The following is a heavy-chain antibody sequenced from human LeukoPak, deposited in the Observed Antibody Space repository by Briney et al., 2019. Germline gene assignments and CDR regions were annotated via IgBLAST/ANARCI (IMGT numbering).Heavy chain of an antibody. CDR3: ARIAPVTTEAPDAFDI. CDR2: ISGSGDST. Sequence: GGSLRLSCAASGFTFSSYAMTWVRQAPGKGLEWVSTISGSGDSTYYADSVKGRFTISRDNSKNTLYLQMNSLRAEDTAVYYCARIAPVTTEAPDAFDIWGQGTMVTVSS. J-gene: IGHJ3*02. V-gene: IGHV3-23*01. D-gene: IGHD4-17*01. CDR1: GFTFSSYA.